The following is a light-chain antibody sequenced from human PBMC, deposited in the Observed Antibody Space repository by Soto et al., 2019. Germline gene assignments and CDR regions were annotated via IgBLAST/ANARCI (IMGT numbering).Light chain of an antibody. CDR2: DVN. CDR3: TSWTTSTTMI. V-gene: IGLV2-14*03. CDR1: SSDIGAYNF. Sequence: LTQPASVSGSPGQSMTISCTGTSSDIGAYNFVSWYQQHPGKAPKLMLYDVNIRPSGVSNRFSGSKSGNTASLTISGLQAEDEADYYCTSWTTSTTMIFGGGNKVTVL. J-gene: IGLJ2*01.